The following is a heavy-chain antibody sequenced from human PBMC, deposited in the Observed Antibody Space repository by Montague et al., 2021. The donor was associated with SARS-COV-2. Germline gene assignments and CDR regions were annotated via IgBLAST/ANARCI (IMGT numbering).Heavy chain of an antibody. CDR3: ARSLDPSGTYYLPY. D-gene: IGHD3-10*01. Sequence: SETLSLTCSVSGGSIGSYYWSWLRQPPGKGLEWIGHIHFSAGNTNSPSFKSRVTISIDTPKNQFYLKLSSVTAADTAVYYCARSLDPSGTYYLPYWGQGTLVTVSS. CDR2: IHFSAGN. CDR1: GGSIGSYY. V-gene: IGHV4-59*01. J-gene: IGHJ4*02.